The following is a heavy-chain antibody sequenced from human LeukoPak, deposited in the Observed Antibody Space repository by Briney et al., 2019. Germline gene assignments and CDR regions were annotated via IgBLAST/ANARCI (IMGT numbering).Heavy chain of an antibody. D-gene: IGHD4-17*01. CDR1: GFTFSTYD. CDR3: ARVRYGTYDY. J-gene: IGHJ4*02. V-gene: IGHV3-13*01. CDR2: IGTAGDT. Sequence: GGSLRLSCAASGFTFSTYDMHWVRQATGKGLEWVSAIGTAGDTYYPGSVKGRFTFSRENAKNSLYLQMDSLRAEDTAVYYCARVRYGTYDYWGQGTQVTVSS.